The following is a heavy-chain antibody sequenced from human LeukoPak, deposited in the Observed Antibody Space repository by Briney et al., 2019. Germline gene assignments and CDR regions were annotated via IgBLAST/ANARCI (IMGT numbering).Heavy chain of an antibody. V-gene: IGHV1-2*02. Sequence: ASVKVSCRASGYVFASHWVHWFRQAPGQGLEWVGFIKPDSGQTGLAQSLQGRVTLTRDTSISTVYMELNGLTSDDTAVYFCARDYPHQRFDIWSQGTLVTVSS. CDR3: ARDYPHQRFDI. D-gene: IGHD2-2*01. J-gene: IGHJ4*02. CDR1: GYVFASHW. CDR2: IKPDSGQT.